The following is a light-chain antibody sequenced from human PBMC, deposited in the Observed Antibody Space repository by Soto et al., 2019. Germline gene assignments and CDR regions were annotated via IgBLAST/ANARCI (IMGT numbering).Light chain of an antibody. CDR3: SSYTSNSTLYV. CDR2: EVS. CDR1: SSDVGGYNY. V-gene: IGLV2-14*01. Sequence: QSVLTQPASVSGSPGQSITISCTGTSSDVGGYNYVSWYQQHPGKAPKLTIYEVSNRPSGGSNRFSVSKSGNAASLTISGLQAEDDADYYCSSYTSNSTLYVFGTGTKVTVL. J-gene: IGLJ1*01.